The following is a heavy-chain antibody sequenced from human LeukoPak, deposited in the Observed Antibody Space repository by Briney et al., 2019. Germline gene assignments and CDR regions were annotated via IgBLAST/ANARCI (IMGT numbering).Heavy chain of an antibody. CDR2: IPYSGSA. V-gene: IGHV4-39*01. D-gene: IGHD1-26*01. CDR1: GDSISSSTYF. CDR3: ARPARDGNYYY. J-gene: IGHJ4*02. Sequence: SETLSPTCAVSGDSISSSTYFWGWIRQPPGKGLEWIGSIPYSGSASYNPSLKSRVIISIDTSKNQLSLEVRSVTAADTAVYYCARPARDGNYYYWGQGTLVTASS.